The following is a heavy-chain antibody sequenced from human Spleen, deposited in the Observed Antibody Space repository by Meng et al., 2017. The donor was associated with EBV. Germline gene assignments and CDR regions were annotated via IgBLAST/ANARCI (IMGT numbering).Heavy chain of an antibody. V-gene: IGHV2-5*02. CDR2: IYWDDDK. CDR3: AHQIDANWFDP. D-gene: IGHD2/OR15-2a*01. J-gene: IGHJ5*02. CDR1: GFSLTTTGVG. Sequence: ITLKGSGPPLVKPTQTLTLTCSFSGFSLTTTGVGVGWIRQPPGKALEWLALIYWDDDKRYSPSLINRLTITKDTSKNQVVLTMTNMDPVDTATYYCAHQIDANWFDPWGQGTLVTVSS.